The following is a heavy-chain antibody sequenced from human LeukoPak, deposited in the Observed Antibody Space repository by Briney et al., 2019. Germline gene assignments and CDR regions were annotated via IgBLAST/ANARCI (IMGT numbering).Heavy chain of an antibody. D-gene: IGHD1-26*01. CDR3: ARGWALDY. V-gene: IGHV6-1*01. J-gene: IGHJ4*02. CDR2: AYYRSKWYN. CDR1: GDSVPSNSAA. Sequence: SQTLSLTCVISGDSVPSNSAAWNWIRQSPLRGLEWLGRAYYRSKWYNDYAVSVKSRISINSDTSKNQFSLQLNSVTPEDTAVYYCARGWALDYWGQGTLVTVSS.